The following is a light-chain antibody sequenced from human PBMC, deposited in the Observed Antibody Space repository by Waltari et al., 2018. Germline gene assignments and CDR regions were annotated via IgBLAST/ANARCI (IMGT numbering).Light chain of an antibody. J-gene: IGKJ4*01. Sequence: EVVLTQSPATLPSSPGERATLSGRASQSVNYYLAWYQQKPGQAPRLLIYDASNRASGIPARFSGSGSGTDFTLTISSLEPEDVAVYYCQQRTNWPLTFGGGTRVEI. CDR1: QSVNYY. CDR2: DAS. CDR3: QQRTNWPLT. V-gene: IGKV3-11*01.